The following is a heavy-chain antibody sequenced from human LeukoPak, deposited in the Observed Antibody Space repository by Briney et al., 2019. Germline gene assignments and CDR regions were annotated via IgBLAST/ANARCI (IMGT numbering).Heavy chain of an antibody. CDR3: ARGDNYVFDV. V-gene: IGHV4-4*02. J-gene: IGHJ2*01. CDR2: ISHDGST. CDR1: GGSISSSNW. D-gene: IGHD5-24*01. Sequence: SGTLSLTCVVSGGSISSSNWWSWVRQPPEKGLEWIGEISHDGSTNYNPSLKSRVTISVGKSNNHFSLKLTSVTAADTATYYCARGDNYVFDVWGRGTLVSVSS.